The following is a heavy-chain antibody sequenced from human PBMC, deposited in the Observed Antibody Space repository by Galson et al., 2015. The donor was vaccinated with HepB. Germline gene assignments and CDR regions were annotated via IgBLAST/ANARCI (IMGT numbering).Heavy chain of an antibody. CDR1: GFTFSSYG. CDR2: ISYDGSNK. CDR3: AKDQFSFGGVIASGYFQH. V-gene: IGHV3-30*18. J-gene: IGHJ1*01. D-gene: IGHD3-16*02. Sequence: SLRLSCAASGFTFSSYGMHWVRQAPGKGLEWVAVISYDGSNKYYADSVKGRFTISRDNSKNTLYLQMNSLRAVDTAVYYCAKDQFSFGGVIASGYFQHWGQGTLVTVSS.